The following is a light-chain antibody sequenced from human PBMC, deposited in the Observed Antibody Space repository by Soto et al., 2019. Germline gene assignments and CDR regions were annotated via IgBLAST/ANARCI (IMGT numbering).Light chain of an antibody. J-gene: IGKJ4*01. Sequence: EIVLTQSPATLSLSPGERASLSCRASQSVSRYLAWYQQKPGQAPRLLIYDASNRATGIPARFSGSGSGTDFTLTISSLEPEDFAVYYCQQRSNGLTFGGGTKVDIK. CDR1: QSVSRY. CDR2: DAS. CDR3: QQRSNGLT. V-gene: IGKV3-11*01.